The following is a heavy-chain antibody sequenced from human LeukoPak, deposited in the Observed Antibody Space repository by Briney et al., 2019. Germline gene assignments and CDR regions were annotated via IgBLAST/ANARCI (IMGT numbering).Heavy chain of an antibody. Sequence: PGGSLRLSCAAAGFNFSNSWMNWVRQAPGKGLEWLSVTYSGGSTYYADSVKGRFTISRDNSKNTLYLQMNSLRAEDTAVYHCARSGTYYNYGMDVWGQGTTVTVS. D-gene: IGHD1-26*01. CDR1: GFNFSNSW. J-gene: IGHJ6*02. CDR2: TYSGGST. CDR3: ARSGTYYNYGMDV. V-gene: IGHV3-53*01.